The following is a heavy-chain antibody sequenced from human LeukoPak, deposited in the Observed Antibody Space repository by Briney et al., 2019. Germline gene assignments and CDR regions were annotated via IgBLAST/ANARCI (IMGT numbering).Heavy chain of an antibody. Sequence: SPTLSLTCTVSGGSISSGGYYCSWIRQHPGQGLAWIWYIYYSGSTDYNPSLKSRVTISVDTSKNQFSLKLSSVTAADTAVYYCARSGVVVAPYNWFDPWGQGTLVTVSS. CDR1: GGSISSGGYY. V-gene: IGHV4-31*03. D-gene: IGHD2-15*01. CDR3: ARSGVVVAPYNWFDP. CDR2: IYYSGST. J-gene: IGHJ5*02.